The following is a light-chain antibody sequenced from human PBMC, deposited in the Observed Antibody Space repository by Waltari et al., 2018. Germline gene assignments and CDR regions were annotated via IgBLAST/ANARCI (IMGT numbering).Light chain of an antibody. CDR2: LTT. CDR3: TAWDDSLNAWV. V-gene: IGLV1-47*01. CDR1: SSNIGRRY. J-gene: IGLJ3*02. Sequence: QSVLTQPPSASGTPGQRVTISCSGSSSNIGRRYVYWYQHVPGTAPNLLIYLTTQRPSGFPDRFSGSKSGTSASLAISGLRSDDEADYYCTAWDDSLNAWVFGGGTQLTV.